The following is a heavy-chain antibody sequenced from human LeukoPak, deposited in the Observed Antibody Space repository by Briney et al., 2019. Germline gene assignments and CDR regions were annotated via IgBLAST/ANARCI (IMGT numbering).Heavy chain of an antibody. Sequence: PGGSLRLSCAASGFTFSIYWMHWVRQAPGKGLVWVSRINSDASSTTYADSVKGRFTISRDTARNTLYLQMNSLRAEDTAVYYCARVGYSYCSYYFDHWGQGALVTVSS. D-gene: IGHD5-18*01. CDR2: INSDASST. CDR1: GFTFSIYW. CDR3: ARVGYSYCSYYFDH. V-gene: IGHV3-74*01. J-gene: IGHJ4*02.